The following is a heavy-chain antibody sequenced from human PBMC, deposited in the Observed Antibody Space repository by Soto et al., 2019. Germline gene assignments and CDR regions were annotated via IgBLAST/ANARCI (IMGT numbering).Heavy chain of an antibody. V-gene: IGHV4-39*01. CDR1: GGSISSSSYY. CDR3: ARLGGELPLYYFDY. CDR2: IYYSGST. J-gene: IGHJ4*02. Sequence: ETLSLTCTVSGGSISSSSYYWGWIRQPPGKGLEWIGSIYYSGSTYYNPSLKSRVTISVDTSKNQFSLKLSSVTAADTAVYYCARLGGELPLYYFDYWGQGTLVTVSS. D-gene: IGHD1-7*01.